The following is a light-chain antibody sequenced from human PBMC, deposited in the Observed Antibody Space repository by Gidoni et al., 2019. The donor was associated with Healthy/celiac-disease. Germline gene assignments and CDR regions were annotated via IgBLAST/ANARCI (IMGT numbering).Light chain of an antibody. Sequence: EIVLTQSPATLSLSPGERATLSCRASQSVSSYLAWYQQKPGQAPRLLIYDASNRATGIPARFSGSGSGTDFTLTISSLEPEDFAVYYCQQRSNWPRSGPTFGGGTKVEIK. V-gene: IGKV3-11*01. J-gene: IGKJ4*01. CDR1: QSVSSY. CDR2: DAS. CDR3: QQRSNWPRSGPT.